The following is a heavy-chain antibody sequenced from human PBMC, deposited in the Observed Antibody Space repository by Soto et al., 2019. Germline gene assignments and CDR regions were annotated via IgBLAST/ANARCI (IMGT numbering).Heavy chain of an antibody. V-gene: IGHV4-30-4*01. D-gene: IGHD3-10*02. Sequence: QVQLQESGPGLVKPSQTLSLTCTVSGDSINSGEHYWSWIRQPPGKGLEWIGYIYYYGSPYYNPSLKSRLTMSVESSKNQYSLRLTSVTAAATAVYSCVRDRVRCSKPYAGFDPWGQGILVTVSS. CDR3: VRDRVRCSKPYAGFDP. CDR1: GDSINSGEHY. J-gene: IGHJ5*02. CDR2: IYYYGSP.